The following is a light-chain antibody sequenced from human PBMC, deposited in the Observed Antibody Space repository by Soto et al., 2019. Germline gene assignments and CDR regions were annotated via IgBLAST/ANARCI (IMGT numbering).Light chain of an antibody. CDR1: QSVSSSY. CDR2: GAS. V-gene: IGKV3-20*01. Sequence: EIVLTQSPGTLSLSPGERATLSCRASQSVSSSYLACYQQKPGQAPRLLIYGASSRATGIPARFSGSGSGTDFTLTISSLEPEDFAVYYCQQYGSSPYTFGQGTKLEIK. CDR3: QQYGSSPYT. J-gene: IGKJ2*01.